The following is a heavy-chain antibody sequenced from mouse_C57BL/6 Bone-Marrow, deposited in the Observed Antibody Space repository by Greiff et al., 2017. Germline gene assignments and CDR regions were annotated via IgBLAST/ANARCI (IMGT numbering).Heavy chain of an antibody. CDR3: ARGDYGSTRYFEV. J-gene: IGHJ1*03. Sequence: QVQLQQSGAELVRPGTSVKMSCKASGYTFTNYWIGWAKQRPGHGLEWIGDIYPGGGYTNYNEKFKGKATLTADKSSSTAYMQFSSLTSEDSAIYYGARGDYGSTRYFEVWGTGTTVTVAA. V-gene: IGHV1-63*01. CDR2: IYPGGGYT. CDR1: GYTFTNYW. D-gene: IGHD1-1*01.